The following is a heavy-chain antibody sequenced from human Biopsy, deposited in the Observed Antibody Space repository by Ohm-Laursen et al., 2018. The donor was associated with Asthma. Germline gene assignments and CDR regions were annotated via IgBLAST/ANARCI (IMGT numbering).Heavy chain of an antibody. Sequence: SLRLSCAASLFSIADRSMHWVRQSTGKGLEWVSGLSSRSGTIAYADSVRGRFTISRDNSMNTLYLHMNSLRVEDTAVYYCARGLDYSGRSGFDYWGQGTLVTVSS. V-gene: IGHV3-9*01. CDR2: LSSRSGTI. D-gene: IGHD3-10*01. J-gene: IGHJ4*02. CDR3: ARGLDYSGRSGFDY. CDR1: LFSIADRS.